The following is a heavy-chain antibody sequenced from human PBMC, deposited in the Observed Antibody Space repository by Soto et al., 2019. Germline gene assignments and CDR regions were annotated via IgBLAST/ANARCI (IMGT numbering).Heavy chain of an antibody. CDR3: ARDLFRIQLWFGGIGDV. V-gene: IGHV3-30*03. J-gene: IGHJ6*02. D-gene: IGHD5-18*01. CDR2: ISYDGGTI. Sequence: GGSLRLSCATAGFTFNYYGFHWVRQAPGKGLEWVAVISYDGGTIYYADAVKGRFTISRDNSKNTLYLQMNSLRAEDTAVYYCARDLFRIQLWFGGIGDVWGQGTTVTVSS. CDR1: GFTFNYYG.